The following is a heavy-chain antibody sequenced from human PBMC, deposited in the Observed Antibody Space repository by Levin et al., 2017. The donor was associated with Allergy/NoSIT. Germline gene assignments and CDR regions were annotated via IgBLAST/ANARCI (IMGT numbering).Heavy chain of an antibody. CDR3: ARDGTAQDCTGGVCYFPGSLQFYYMDV. CDR2: IWYDGSNK. CDR1: GFTFSSYG. Sequence: GGSLRLSCAASGFTFSSYGMHWVRQAPGKGLEWVAVIWYDGSNKYYADSVKGRFTISRDNSKNTLYLQMNSLRAEDTAVYYCARDGTAQDCTGGVCYFPGSLQFYYMDVWGKGTTVTVSS. J-gene: IGHJ6*03. V-gene: IGHV3-33*01. D-gene: IGHD2-8*02.